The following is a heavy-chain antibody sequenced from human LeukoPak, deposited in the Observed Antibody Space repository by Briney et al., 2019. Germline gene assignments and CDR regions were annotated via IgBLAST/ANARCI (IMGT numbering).Heavy chain of an antibody. V-gene: IGHV1-18*01. CDR1: GYTFTSYG. Sequence: ASVKVSCKASGYTFTSYGISWVRQAPGQGLEWMGWISAYNGNTNYAQKLQGRVTMTRDMSTSTVYMELSSLRSEDTAVYYCARLNSGSYGRPNYWGQGTLVTVSS. CDR3: ARLNSGSYGRPNY. D-gene: IGHD1-26*01. CDR2: ISAYNGNT. J-gene: IGHJ4*02.